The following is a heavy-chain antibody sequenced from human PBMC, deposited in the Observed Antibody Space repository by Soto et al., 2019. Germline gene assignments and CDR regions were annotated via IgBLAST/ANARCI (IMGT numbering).Heavy chain of an antibody. Sequence: SETLSLTCAISGDSVSSNSAAWNWIRQSPSRGLEWLGRTYYRSKWYNDYAVSVKSRITINPDTSKNQFSLQLNSVTPEDTAVYYCASSLTTLGAFDIWGQGTMVTVSS. D-gene: IGHD1-1*01. CDR1: GDSVSSNSAA. V-gene: IGHV6-1*01. J-gene: IGHJ3*02. CDR3: ASSLTTLGAFDI. CDR2: TYYRSKWYN.